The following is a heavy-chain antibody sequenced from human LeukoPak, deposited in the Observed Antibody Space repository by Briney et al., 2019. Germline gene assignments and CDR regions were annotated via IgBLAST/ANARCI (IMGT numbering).Heavy chain of an antibody. J-gene: IGHJ4*02. D-gene: IGHD1-26*01. Sequence: ASVKVSCKASGYTFTSYGISWVRQAPGQGLEWMGWISAYNGNTNYAQKFQGRVTMTTDTSTSTAYMELRSLRSDDTAVYYCAIYSGSYTPHDYWGQGTLVTVSS. CDR3: AIYSGSYTPHDY. CDR1: GYTFTSYG. V-gene: IGHV1-18*01. CDR2: ISAYNGNT.